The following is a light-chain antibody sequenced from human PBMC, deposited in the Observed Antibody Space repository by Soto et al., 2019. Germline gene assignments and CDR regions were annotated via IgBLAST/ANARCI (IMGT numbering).Light chain of an antibody. CDR3: SSYAGSNYV. CDR1: RSDVGGYKY. CDR2: EVS. Sequence: QSVLTQPPSASGSPGQSVTISCTGTRSDVGGYKYVSWYQQHPGKAPKLMIYEVSKRPSGVPDRFSGSKPGNTASLTVSGLQAEDEADYYCSSYAGSNYVFGTGTKVTVL. V-gene: IGLV2-8*01. J-gene: IGLJ1*01.